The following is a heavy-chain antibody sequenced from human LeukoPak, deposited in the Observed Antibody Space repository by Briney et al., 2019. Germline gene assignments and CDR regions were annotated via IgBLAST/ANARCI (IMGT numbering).Heavy chain of an antibody. CDR3: ARDPGDYGGNRFDY. J-gene: IGHJ4*02. V-gene: IGHV1-69*04. Sequence: SVKVSCKASGGTFSSYAISWVRQPPGQGLEWMGRIIPILGIANYAQKFQGRVTITADKSTSTAYMELSSLRSEDTAVYYCARDPGDYGGNRFDYWGQGTLVTISS. CDR2: IIPILGIA. CDR1: GGTFSSYA. D-gene: IGHD4-23*01.